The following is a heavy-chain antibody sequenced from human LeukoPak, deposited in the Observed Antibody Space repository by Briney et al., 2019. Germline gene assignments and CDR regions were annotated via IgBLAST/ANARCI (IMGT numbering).Heavy chain of an antibody. D-gene: IGHD3-10*01. CDR3: ARASYYGSGNWFDP. CDR2: IYYSGNT. Sequence: SETLSLTCTVSGGSISSSSHYWAWIRQPPGKGLEWIANIYYSGNTYYNPSLKSRVTISVDMSKNQFSLRVGSLTASDTAVYYCARASYYGSGNWFDPWGQGTLVTVSS. V-gene: IGHV4-39*07. J-gene: IGHJ5*02. CDR1: GGSISSSSHY.